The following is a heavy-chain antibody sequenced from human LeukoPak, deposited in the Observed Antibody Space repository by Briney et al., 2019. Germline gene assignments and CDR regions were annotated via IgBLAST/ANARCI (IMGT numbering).Heavy chain of an antibody. CDR2: ISDSGST. CDR1: GGSISGFY. CDR3: ARVTTVAYYYFMDV. D-gene: IGHD4-11*01. V-gene: IGHV4-59*01. J-gene: IGHJ6*03. Sequence: SETLSLTCTVSGGSISGFYWSWIRQFPGKGLDWIGYISDSGSTDYNPSLKSRVTISVDTSKNQFSLKLSSVTAADTAVYYCARVTTVAYYYFMDVWGKGTTVTVSS.